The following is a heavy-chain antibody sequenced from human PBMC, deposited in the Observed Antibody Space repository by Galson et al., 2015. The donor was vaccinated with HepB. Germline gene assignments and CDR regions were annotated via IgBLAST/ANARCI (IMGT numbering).Heavy chain of an antibody. J-gene: IGHJ3*02. Sequence: SVKVSCKASGYTFTTYAMHWVRQAPGQRLEWMGWINAVNGNTKYAQKFQGRVTITRDTSATTAYMELSRLSSEDTAVYYCARDLTPSYAFDIWGQGTMVTVSS. D-gene: IGHD4-23*01. V-gene: IGHV1-3*01. CDR2: INAVNGNT. CDR1: GYTFTTYA. CDR3: ARDLTPSYAFDI.